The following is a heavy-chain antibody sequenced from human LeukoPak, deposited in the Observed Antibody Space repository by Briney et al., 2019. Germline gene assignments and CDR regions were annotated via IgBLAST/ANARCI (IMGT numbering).Heavy chain of an antibody. CDR2: ISSSGNTI. J-gene: IGHJ4*02. V-gene: IGHV3-48*03. CDR3: ARDYYVPSGDSYIPNYLDY. D-gene: IGHD3-22*01. CDR1: GFTFSSYE. Sequence: GGSLRLSCAASGFTFSSYEMNWVRQAPGKGLEWVSYISSSGNTIYYADSVKGRFTISRDNAKNSLYLQMNSLRAEDTAVYYCARDYYVPSGDSYIPNYLDYWGQGTLVTVSS.